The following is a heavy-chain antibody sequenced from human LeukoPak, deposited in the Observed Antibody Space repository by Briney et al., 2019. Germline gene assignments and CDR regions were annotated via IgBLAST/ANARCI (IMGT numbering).Heavy chain of an antibody. D-gene: IGHD5-18*01. V-gene: IGHV3-74*01. CDR1: GFTFSSYW. Sequence: GGSLRLSCAASGFTFSSYWMHWVRQAPGKGLVLVSRINSDRSSTSYADSVKGRFTISRDNAKNTLYLQMNSLRAEDTAVYYCASTLGGVDTAMVDAFDIWGQGTMVTVSS. CDR2: INSDRSST. J-gene: IGHJ3*02. CDR3: ASTLGGVDTAMVDAFDI.